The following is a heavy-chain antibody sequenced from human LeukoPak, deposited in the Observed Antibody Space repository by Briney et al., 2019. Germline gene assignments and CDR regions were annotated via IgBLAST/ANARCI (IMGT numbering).Heavy chain of an antibody. CDR3: ARDPYSGSYGDSYYYYMDV. CDR2: ITTSSTYT. J-gene: IGHJ6*03. V-gene: IGHV3-21*01. Sequence: KPGGSLRLSCAASGFTFSSYWMSWVRQAPGKVLEWVSSITTSSTYTFYADSVKGRFTISRDNAKNSLYLQMNSLRVEDTAVYYCARDPYSGSYGDSYYYYMDVWGKGTTVTISS. CDR1: GFTFSSYW. D-gene: IGHD1-26*01.